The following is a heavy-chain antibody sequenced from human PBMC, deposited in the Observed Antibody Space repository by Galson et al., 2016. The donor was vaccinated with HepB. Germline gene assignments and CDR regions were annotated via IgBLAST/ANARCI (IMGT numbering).Heavy chain of an antibody. D-gene: IGHD1-1*01. J-gene: IGHJ4*02. V-gene: IGHV3-30*04. CDR2: IAYDGSYK. Sequence: SLRLSCAASGFSFSSHSMHWVRQAPGKGLEWVELIAYDGSYKYYADSVQGRFTISRDNSKNTLYLQMYSLRAEDTALYYCARDMFSPGIPDYWGQGTLVTVSS. CDR3: ARDMFSPGIPDY. CDR1: GFSFSSHS.